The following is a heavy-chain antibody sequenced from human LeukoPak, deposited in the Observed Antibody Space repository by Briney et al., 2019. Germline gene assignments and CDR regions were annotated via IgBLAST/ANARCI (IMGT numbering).Heavy chain of an antibody. J-gene: IGHJ5*02. D-gene: IGHD2-2*02. V-gene: IGHV4-39*01. CDR3: ARHEIVVVPAAILCGWFDP. CDR2: IYYSGST. CDR1: GGSISSSSYY. Sequence: SETLSLTCTVSGGSISSSSYYWGWIRQPPGKGLEWIGSIYYSGSTYYNPSLKSRVTISVDTSKNQSSLKLSSVTAADTAVYYCARHEIVVVPAAILCGWFDPWGQGTLVTVSS.